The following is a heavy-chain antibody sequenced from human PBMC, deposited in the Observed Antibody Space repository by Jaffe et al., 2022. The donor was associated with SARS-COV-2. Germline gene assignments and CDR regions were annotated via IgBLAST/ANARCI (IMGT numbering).Heavy chain of an antibody. CDR2: IYYSGST. J-gene: IGHJ6*02. CDR3: AREQSLLSAMDV. Sequence: QVQLQESGPGLVKPSETLSLTCTVSGGSISSYYWSWIRQPPGKGLEWIGYIYYSGSTNYNPSLKSRVTISVDTSKNQFSLKLSSVTAADTAVYYCAREQSLLSAMDVWGQGTTVTVSS. CDR1: GGSISSYY. V-gene: IGHV4-59*01. D-gene: IGHD2-15*01.